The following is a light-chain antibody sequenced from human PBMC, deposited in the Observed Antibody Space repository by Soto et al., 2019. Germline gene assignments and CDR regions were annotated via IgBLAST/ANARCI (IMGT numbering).Light chain of an antibody. Sequence: QSVLTQPPSVSAAPGQKVTISCSGASSNIGKNYVSWYQQLPGTAPKLLIFDTNKRPSGIPDRFSGSKSGTSAALDITALQTGDEADYYCGTWDTSLSAVVFGGGTKVTVL. V-gene: IGLV1-51*01. CDR1: SSNIGKNY. CDR2: DTN. J-gene: IGLJ2*01. CDR3: GTWDTSLSAVV.